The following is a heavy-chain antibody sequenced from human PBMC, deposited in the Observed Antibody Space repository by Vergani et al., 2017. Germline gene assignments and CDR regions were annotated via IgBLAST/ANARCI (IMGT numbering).Heavy chain of an antibody. V-gene: IGHV3-15*01. CDR1: GFTFSNAW. CDR2: IKSKTDGGTT. CDR3: TIDGPTYYYDSSGYYYEAY. Sequence: EVQLVESGGGLVKPGGSLRLSCAASGFTFSNAWMSWVRQAPGKGLEWVGRIKSKTDGGTTDYAAPVKGRFTISRDDSKNTLYLQMNSLKTEDTAVYYCTIDGPTYYYDSSGYYYEAYWGQGTLVTVSS. J-gene: IGHJ4*02. D-gene: IGHD3-22*01.